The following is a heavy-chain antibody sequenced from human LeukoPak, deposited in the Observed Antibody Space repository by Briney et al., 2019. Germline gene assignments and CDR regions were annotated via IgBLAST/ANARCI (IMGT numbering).Heavy chain of an antibody. CDR1: GGSFSGYY. CDR2: ISSSSSYI. Sequence: ETLSLTCAVYGGSFSGYYWSWIRQPPGKGLEWVSSISSSSSYIYYADSVKGRFTISRDNAKNSLYLQMNSLRAEDTAVYYCARDPGYSYGDHFDYWGQGTLVTVSS. D-gene: IGHD5-18*01. V-gene: IGHV3-21*01. CDR3: ARDPGYSYGDHFDY. J-gene: IGHJ4*02.